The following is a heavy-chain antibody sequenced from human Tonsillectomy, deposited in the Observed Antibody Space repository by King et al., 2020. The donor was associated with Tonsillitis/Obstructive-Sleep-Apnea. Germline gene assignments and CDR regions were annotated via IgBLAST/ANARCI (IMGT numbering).Heavy chain of an antibody. J-gene: IGHJ6*03. CDR1: GGSFSGYY. V-gene: IGHV4-34*01. Sequence: VQLPQWGAGLLKPSETLSLTCTVFGGSFSGYYWTWIRQPPGKGLEWIGEINHSGSTNYNPSLKSRVTIAVDTSKNQFSLKLNSVTAADTAVYYCARGIMSTVLFPYYMDVWGKGTTVTVSS. CDR3: ARGIMSTVLFPYYMDV. CDR2: INHSGST. D-gene: IGHD4-17*01.